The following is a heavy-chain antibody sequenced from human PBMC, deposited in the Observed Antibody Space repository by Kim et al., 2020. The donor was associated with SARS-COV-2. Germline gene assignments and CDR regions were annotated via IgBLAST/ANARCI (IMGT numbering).Heavy chain of an antibody. CDR3: ARELVSSQTGFDY. D-gene: IGHD6-6*01. CDR1: GFTFSDYA. Sequence: GGSLRLSCAASGFTFSDYAFHWVRRAPGKGLEWVTSISYDGNDKYYADSVKGRFTISRDNSKNTLYLEMNSLRAEDTAVFYCARELVSSQTGFDYWGQGTLVSVSS. CDR2: ISYDGNDK. V-gene: IGHV3-30-3*01. J-gene: IGHJ4*02.